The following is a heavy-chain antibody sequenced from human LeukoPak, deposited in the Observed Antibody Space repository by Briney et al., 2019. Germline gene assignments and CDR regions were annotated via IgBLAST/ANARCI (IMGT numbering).Heavy chain of an antibody. CDR1: GFTFSSYS. CDR2: ISSSSSTI. CDR3: ARDLGYSYGPLGY. Sequence: GSLRLSCAASGFTFSSYSMNWVRQAPGKGLEWVSYISSSSSTIYYADSVKGRFTISRDNAKNSLHLQMNSLRAEDTAVYYCARDLGYSYGPLGYWGQGTLVTVSS. D-gene: IGHD5-18*01. J-gene: IGHJ4*02. V-gene: IGHV3-48*01.